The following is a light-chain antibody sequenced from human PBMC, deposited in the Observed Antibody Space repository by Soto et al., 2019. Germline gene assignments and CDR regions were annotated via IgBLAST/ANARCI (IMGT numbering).Light chain of an antibody. J-gene: IGKJ1*01. V-gene: IGKV3-20*01. CDR1: QSVSGSY. Sequence: ETVLTQSPGTLSLSPGERATLSCRASQSVSGSYLAWYQQKPGQAPRLLIHTASSRATGIPDRFSGSGSGTDFTLTISRLEPEDFAVYFCPHHGSSPPSWTFGQGTKVEIK. CDR2: TAS. CDR3: PHHGSSPPSWT.